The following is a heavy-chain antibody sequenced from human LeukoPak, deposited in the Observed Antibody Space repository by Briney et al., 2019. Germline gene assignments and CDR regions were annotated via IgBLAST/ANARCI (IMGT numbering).Heavy chain of an antibody. CDR2: VISKTDGGTT. CDR1: GFTFSNAW. CDR3: TTQADY. J-gene: IGHJ4*02. Sequence: KPGGSLRLSCAASGFTFSNAWMSWVRHAPGKGVEWVGRVISKTDGGTTDYAAPVKGRFTISRDDSKNTLYLQMNSLKTEDTAVYYCTTQADYWGQGTLVTVSS. V-gene: IGHV3-15*01.